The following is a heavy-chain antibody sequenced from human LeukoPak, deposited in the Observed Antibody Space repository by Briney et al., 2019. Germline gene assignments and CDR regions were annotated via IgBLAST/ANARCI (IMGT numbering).Heavy chain of an antibody. CDR2: INPAGSET. Sequence: GGSLRLSCAASGFSFSAYWMTWVRQAPGTGLEWVANINPAGSETYYVDPVKGRFSISRDNAKNLVYLQMNSLRAEDTAVYHCARFGSAAAVDVWGQGTPVTVSS. D-gene: IGHD6-13*01. CDR3: ARFGSAAAVDV. V-gene: IGHV3-7*01. J-gene: IGHJ4*02. CDR1: GFSFSAYW.